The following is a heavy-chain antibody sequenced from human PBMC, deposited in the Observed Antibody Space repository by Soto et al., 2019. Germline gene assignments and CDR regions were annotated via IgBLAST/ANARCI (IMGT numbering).Heavy chain of an antibody. J-gene: IGHJ3*02. CDR2: INPKSGGT. D-gene: IGHD3-3*01. CDR3: ARASITIFGVVLLLPTTYAFDI. V-gene: IGHV1-2*02. CDR1: GYSFIGYY. Sequence: GASVKVSCKASGYSFIGYYIHWVRQAPGQGLEWMGWINPKSGGTNYAQNFQGRVTMTGDTSISTAYLEVSRLRSDDTAVYYCARASITIFGVVLLLPTTYAFDIWGQGTLVTVSS.